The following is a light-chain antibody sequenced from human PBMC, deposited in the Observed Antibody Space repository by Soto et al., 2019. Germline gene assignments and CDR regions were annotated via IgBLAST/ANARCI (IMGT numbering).Light chain of an antibody. CDR2: DAS. CDR1: QSVSSY. CDR3: HQRQRWPRT. V-gene: IGKV3-11*01. J-gene: IGKJ1*01. Sequence: EIVLTQSPATLSLSPGERATLSCRASQSVSSYLAWYQQKPGQAPRLLIYDASTRATGIPARFSGSGSGTDFTLTITRLEPEDFAFYYCHQRQRWPRTFGQGTKVEIK.